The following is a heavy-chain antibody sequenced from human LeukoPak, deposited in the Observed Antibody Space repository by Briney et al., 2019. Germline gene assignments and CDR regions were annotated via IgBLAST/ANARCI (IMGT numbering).Heavy chain of an antibody. CDR3: ARRVPRYQNDDAFDI. CDR1: GGTFSSYA. D-gene: IGHD1-26*01. V-gene: IGHV1-69*05. CDR2: IIPIFGTA. Sequence: ASVKVSCKASGGTFSSYAVSWVRQAPGQGLEWMGRIIPIFGTANYAQEFQGRVKITTDESTSTDYMELSSLRSEDTAVYYCARRVPRYQNDDAFDIWGQGTMVTVSS. J-gene: IGHJ3*02.